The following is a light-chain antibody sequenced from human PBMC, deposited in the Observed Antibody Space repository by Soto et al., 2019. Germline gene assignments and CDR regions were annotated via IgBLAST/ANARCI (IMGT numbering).Light chain of an antibody. Sequence: AIQMTQSPSSLSASVGDIVIITCRASQGIENHLDWYQQKPGKPPKLLITAASTLQSGVPSRFSGRGYGTGVTLTISSLQPEDFATYYCLQDYYYPLSFGGGTKVEIK. J-gene: IGKJ4*01. V-gene: IGKV1-6*01. CDR3: LQDYYYPLS. CDR1: QGIENH. CDR2: AAS.